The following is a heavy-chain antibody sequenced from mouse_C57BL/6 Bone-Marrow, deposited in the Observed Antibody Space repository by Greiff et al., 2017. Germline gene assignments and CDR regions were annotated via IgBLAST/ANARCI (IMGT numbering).Heavy chain of an antibody. CDR2: ISDGGSYT. V-gene: IGHV5-4*01. CDR1: GFTFSSYA. J-gene: IGHJ3*01. Sequence: EVKVVESGGGLVKPGGSLKLSCAASGFTFSSYAMSWVRQTPEKRLEWVATISDGGSYTYYPDNVKGRFTISRDNAKNNLYLQMSHLKSEDTAMYYCAREGGHLLTPYWGQGTLVTVSA. CDR3: AREGGHLLTPY. D-gene: IGHD2-1*01.